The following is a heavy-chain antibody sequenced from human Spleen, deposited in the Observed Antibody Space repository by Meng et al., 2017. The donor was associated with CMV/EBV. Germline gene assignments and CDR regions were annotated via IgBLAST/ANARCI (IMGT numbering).Heavy chain of an antibody. Sequence: GGSLRLSCAASGFTFSSYSMNWVRQAPGKGLEWISCISGNGNTKSFADSVKGRFTISRDNAKNSLYLEMNSLRAEDSAIYYCARDCGTSCYGYYYYGMDVWGQGTTVTVSS. D-gene: IGHD2-2*01. V-gene: IGHV3-48*04. CDR1: GFTFSSYS. J-gene: IGHJ6*02. CDR3: ARDCGTSCYGYYYYGMDV. CDR2: ISGNGNTK.